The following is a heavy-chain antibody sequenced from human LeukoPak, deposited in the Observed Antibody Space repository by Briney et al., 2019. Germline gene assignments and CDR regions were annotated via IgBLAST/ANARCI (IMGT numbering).Heavy chain of an antibody. V-gene: IGHV1-2*02. Sequence: ASVKVSCKASGYTFTGYYMQWVRQAPGQGLEWMGWINPNSGGTNYAQKFQGGVTMTRDTSISTAYMELSRLRSDDTAVYYCARSPQWLVYIDYWGQGTLVTVSS. CDR1: GYTFTGYY. CDR3: ARSPQWLVYIDY. D-gene: IGHD6-19*01. J-gene: IGHJ4*02. CDR2: INPNSGGT.